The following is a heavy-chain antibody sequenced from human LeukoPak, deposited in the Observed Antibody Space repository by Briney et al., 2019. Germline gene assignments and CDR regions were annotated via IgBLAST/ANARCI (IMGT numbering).Heavy chain of an antibody. V-gene: IGHV3-7*01. J-gene: IGHJ4*02. CDR1: GFTFSSYW. CDR2: IKQDGSEK. D-gene: IGHD4-23*01. CDR3: ARSIYGGNPPFDY. Sequence: PGGSLRLSCAASGFTFSSYWMSWVRQAPGKGLEWVANIKQDGSEKYYVDSVKGRFTTSRDNAKNSLYLQMNSLRAEDTAVYYCARSIYGGNPPFDYWGQGTLVTVSS.